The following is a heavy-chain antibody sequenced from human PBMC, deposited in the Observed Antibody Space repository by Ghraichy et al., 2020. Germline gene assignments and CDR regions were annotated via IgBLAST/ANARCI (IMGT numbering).Heavy chain of an antibody. D-gene: IGHD3-10*01. CDR3: AKDSIIMVRGVIRGNAFDI. J-gene: IGHJ3*02. V-gene: IGHV3-30*02. CDR2: IRFDGSNQ. Sequence: GESLNISCAASGFTFSNYGMHWVRQAPGKGLEWVAFIRFDGSNQYYTDSVRGRFTFSRDNSKNTLYLQMNSLRTEDTAVYYCAKDSIIMVRGVIRGNAFDIWGQGTMVTVSS. CDR1: GFTFSNYG.